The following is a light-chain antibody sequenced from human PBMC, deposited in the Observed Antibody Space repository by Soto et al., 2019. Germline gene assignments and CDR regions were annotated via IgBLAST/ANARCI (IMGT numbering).Light chain of an antibody. V-gene: IGKV1-5*01. CDR3: QQYENYWT. Sequence: DIQMTQSPPPRSANAADRVTITCRASQSISSWLAWYQQKPGKAPKLLIYDASNLESGVPSRFSGSGSGTDFTLTISHLQPDDSATYYCQQYENYWTFGQGTKVDIK. CDR1: QSISSW. J-gene: IGKJ1*01. CDR2: DAS.